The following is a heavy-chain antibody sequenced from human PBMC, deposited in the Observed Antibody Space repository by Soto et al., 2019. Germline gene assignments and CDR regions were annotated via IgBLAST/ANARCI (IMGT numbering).Heavy chain of an antibody. CDR2: ISYDGSNK. D-gene: IGHD3-16*01. V-gene: IGHV3-30-3*01. Sequence: QVPLVESGGGVVQPGRSLRLSCAASGFTFSSYAMHWVRQAPGQGLVWVAVISYDGSNKYYADSVKGRFTISRDKSKNELYLQMNSRRAEDTAVYYCARAYEGDYFDYWGQGTMVTVSS. J-gene: IGHJ4*02. CDR3: ARAYEGDYFDY. CDR1: GFTFSSYA.